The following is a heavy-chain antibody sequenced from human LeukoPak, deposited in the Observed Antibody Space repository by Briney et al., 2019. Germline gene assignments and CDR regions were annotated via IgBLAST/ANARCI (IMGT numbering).Heavy chain of an antibody. J-gene: IGHJ4*02. CDR2: ISASVGST. D-gene: IGHD1-7*01. CDR3: ARAGITGTTSY. V-gene: IGHV3-23*01. CDR1: GFTFSNYA. Sequence: GGSLRLSCAASGFTFSNYAMSWVRQAPGKGLEWVSAISASVGSTFYTDSVKGRFTISRDNSKSTLYLQLNSLRAEDTAVYYCARAGITGTTSYWGQGTLVTVSS.